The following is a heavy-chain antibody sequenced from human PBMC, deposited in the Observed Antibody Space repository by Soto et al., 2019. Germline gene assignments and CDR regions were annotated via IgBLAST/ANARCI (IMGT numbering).Heavy chain of an antibody. D-gene: IGHD1-1*01. CDR1: GYPFSSYG. V-gene: IGHV1-18*01. Sequence: ASVKVSCKASGYPFSSYGITWVRQAPGQRLEWMGWISAYNGNTNYAQKLQDRVTMTTDTSTSTAYMEFRSLRSDDTAVYYCARDYNRYAFESRYFDYWGQGTLVTVSS. J-gene: IGHJ4*02. CDR2: ISAYNGNT. CDR3: ARDYNRYAFESRYFDY.